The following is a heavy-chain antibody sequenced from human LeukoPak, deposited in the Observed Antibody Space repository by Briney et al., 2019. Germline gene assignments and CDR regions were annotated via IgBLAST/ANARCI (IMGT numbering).Heavy chain of an antibody. CDR3: ARRGGYQAMSY. V-gene: IGHV4-34*01. CDR2: INHRGST. CDR1: GGSFSGYY. J-gene: IGHJ4*02. Sequence: SETLSLTCAVYGGSFSGYYWSWIRQPPGKGLEWIGEINHRGSTSYNPSLKSRVTISVDTSKNQFSLKLSSVTAADTAVYYCARRGGYQAMSYWGQGTLVTVSS. D-gene: IGHD2-2*01.